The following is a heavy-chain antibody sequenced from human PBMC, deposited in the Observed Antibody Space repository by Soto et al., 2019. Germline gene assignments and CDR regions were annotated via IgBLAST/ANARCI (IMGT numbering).Heavy chain of an antibody. CDR1: GFTSSSHA. V-gene: IGHV3-64*01. CDR2: ISSYGRST. CDR3: ARGPDISGYYYFDY. Sequence: GPLRLPCAASGFTSSSHAMHRVRQAQGKGLEYVSAISSYGRSTYYANSVTGRFTISRDNSKNPLYLQMGSLRAEDMAVYYCARGPDISGYYYFDYWGQGTLVTVSS. J-gene: IGHJ4*02. D-gene: IGHD3-22*01.